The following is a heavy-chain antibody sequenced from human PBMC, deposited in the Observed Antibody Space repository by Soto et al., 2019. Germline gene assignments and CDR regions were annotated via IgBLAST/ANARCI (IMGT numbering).Heavy chain of an antibody. Sequence: QVQLVQSGAEVRKPGASVRVSCKASGYTFDAFDIHWVRQATGQGLELMGWMNPYTGETAYTQTFRGRVSMTRDTSVSTAYIELNSLTSEDSAIYFCVRQAGGASTPGDDYWGQGTLVTVSS. CDR2: MNPYTGET. J-gene: IGHJ4*02. V-gene: IGHV1-8*01. CDR3: VRQAGGASTPGDDY. D-gene: IGHD2-15*01. CDR1: GYTFDAFD.